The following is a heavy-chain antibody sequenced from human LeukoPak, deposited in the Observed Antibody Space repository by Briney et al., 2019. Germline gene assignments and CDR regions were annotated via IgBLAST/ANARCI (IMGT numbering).Heavy chain of an antibody. CDR2: IYSGGST. V-gene: IGHV3-53*01. Sequence: PGGSLRLSCAASGFTFRSYAMSWVRQAPGKGLEWVSVIYSGGSTYYADSVKGRFTISRDNSKNTLYLQMNSLRAEDTAVYYCARVLDRDYNYYYYYGMDVWGQGTTVTVSS. CDR1: GFTFRSYA. D-gene: IGHD4-11*01. CDR3: ARVLDRDYNYYYYYGMDV. J-gene: IGHJ6*02.